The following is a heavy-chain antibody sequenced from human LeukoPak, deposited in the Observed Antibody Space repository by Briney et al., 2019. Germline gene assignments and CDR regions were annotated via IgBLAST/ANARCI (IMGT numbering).Heavy chain of an antibody. CDR2: TYYRSKWYN. CDR1: GDSVSSNSAA. D-gene: IGHD6-13*01. V-gene: IGHV6-1*01. CDR3: ARGSREQQLIHFDY. J-gene: IGHJ4*02. Sequence: TSQTLSLTCAISGDSVSSNSAAWNWIRQSPSRGLEWLGRTYYRSKWYNDYARSLKSRIIINPDTSKNQFSLQLNSVTPEDTAVYYCARGSREQQLIHFDYWGQGTLVTVSS.